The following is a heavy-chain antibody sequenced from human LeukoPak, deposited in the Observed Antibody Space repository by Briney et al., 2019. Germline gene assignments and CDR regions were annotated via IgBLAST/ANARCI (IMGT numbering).Heavy chain of an antibody. J-gene: IGHJ5*02. D-gene: IGHD6-13*01. CDR3: AREGYSSSFSWFDP. V-gene: IGHV4-61*01. Sequence: PSETLSLTCTVPGGSVSSGSYYWSWIRQPPGKGLEWIGYIYYSGSTNYNPSLKSRVTISVDTSKNQFSLKLSSVTAADTAVYYCAREGYSSSFSWFDPWGQGTLVTVSS. CDR1: GGSVSSGSYY. CDR2: IYYSGST.